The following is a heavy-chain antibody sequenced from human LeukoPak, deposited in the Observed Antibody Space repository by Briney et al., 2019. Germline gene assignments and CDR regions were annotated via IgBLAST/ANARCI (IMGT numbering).Heavy chain of an antibody. D-gene: IGHD5-24*01. CDR2: IYYSGST. J-gene: IGHJ4*02. Sequence: PSETLSLTCTVSGGSISSSSYYWGWIRQPPGKGLEWIGSIYYSGSTYYNPSLKSRVTISVDTSKNQFSLKLSSVTAADTAVYYCARHGRFGWLQPGLDYWGQGNLVPVSS. CDR3: ARHGRFGWLQPGLDY. CDR1: GGSISSSSYY. V-gene: IGHV4-39*01.